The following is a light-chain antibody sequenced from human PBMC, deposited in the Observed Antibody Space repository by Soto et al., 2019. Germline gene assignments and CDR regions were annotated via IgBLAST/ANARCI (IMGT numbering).Light chain of an antibody. CDR1: QGISSF. CDR2: GAS. Sequence: IQLTQSPSSLSASVGDRVTITCRASQGISSFLAWYQQKPGKAPKLLIYGASTLQSGVPSRFSGSGSGTDFTLTIGSLQPEDFASYHCQQLNSFPIPFGPGTKVDIK. V-gene: IGKV1-9*01. J-gene: IGKJ3*01. CDR3: QQLNSFPIP.